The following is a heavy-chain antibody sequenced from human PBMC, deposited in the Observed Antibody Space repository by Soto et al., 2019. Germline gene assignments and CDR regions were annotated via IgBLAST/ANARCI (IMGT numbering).Heavy chain of an antibody. V-gene: IGHV1-3*05. D-gene: IGHD2-2*01. CDR3: ARGSGVVVTD. Sequence: QVQLVQSGAEEKKPGASVKVSCKASGYTFTSYAMHWVRQAPGQRLEWMGGINAGNGNTKYSQKFQGRVTITRDTSASTAYMELSSLRSEATAVYSCARGSGVVVTDWGQGTLVTVSS. CDR2: INAGNGNT. CDR1: GYTFTSYA. J-gene: IGHJ4*02.